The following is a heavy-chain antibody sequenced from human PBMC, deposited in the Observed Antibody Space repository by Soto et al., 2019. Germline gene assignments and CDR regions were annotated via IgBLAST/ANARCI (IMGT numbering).Heavy chain of an antibody. V-gene: IGHV3-23*01. J-gene: IGHJ3*02. D-gene: IGHD3-22*01. CDR1: GFTFSSYA. CDR3: AKDCDSSGYYSTGNHDAFDI. CDR2: ISGSGGST. Sequence: GGSLRLSCAASGFTFSSYAMSWVRQAPGKGLEWVSAISGSGGSTYYADSVKGRFTISRDNSKNTLYLQMNSLRAEDTAVYYCAKDCDSSGYYSTGNHDAFDIWGQGTMVTVSS.